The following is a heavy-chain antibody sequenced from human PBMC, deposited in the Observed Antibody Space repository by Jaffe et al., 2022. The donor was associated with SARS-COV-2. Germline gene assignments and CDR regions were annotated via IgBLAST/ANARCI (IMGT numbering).Heavy chain of an antibody. CDR2: IYYSGST. J-gene: IGHJ5*02. V-gene: IGHV4-39*01. Sequence: QLQLQESGPGLVKPSETLSLTCTVSGGSISSSSYYWGWIRQPPGKGLEWIGSIYYSGSTYYNPSLKSRVTISVDTSKNQFSLKLSSVTAADTAVYYCARLKRFGGVIVDPWGQGTLVTVSS. CDR1: GGSISSSSYY. CDR3: ARLKRFGGVIVDP. D-gene: IGHD3-16*02.